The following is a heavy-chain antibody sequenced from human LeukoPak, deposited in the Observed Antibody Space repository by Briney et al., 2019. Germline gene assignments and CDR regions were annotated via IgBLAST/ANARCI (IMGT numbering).Heavy chain of an antibody. Sequence: SETLSLTCTVSGGSISNRSYYWSWIRQPAGKGLEWIGRIYTSGSTNYNPSLKSRVTISVDTSKNQFSLKLSSVTAADTAVYYCAREGPVVRGAIDNWFDPWGQGTLVTVSS. J-gene: IGHJ5*02. CDR1: GGSISNRSYY. D-gene: IGHD3-10*01. V-gene: IGHV4-61*02. CDR3: AREGPVVRGAIDNWFDP. CDR2: IYTSGST.